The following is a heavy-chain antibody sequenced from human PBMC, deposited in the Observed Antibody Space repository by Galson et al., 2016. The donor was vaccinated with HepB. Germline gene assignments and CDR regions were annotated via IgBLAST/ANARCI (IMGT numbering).Heavy chain of an antibody. CDR1: GYTFTSYH. Sequence: SVKVSCKASGYTFTSYHMHWVRQAPGQGLEWMGIINPNADSTTYAQKFQGRVTMTRDTSTNTVYMELSSLRSEDTAVYYCAREGGYYSFYYYGMDVWGQGTTVTVSS. V-gene: IGHV1-46*01. CDR2: INPNADST. CDR3: AREGGYYSFYYYGMDV. D-gene: IGHD3-3*01. J-gene: IGHJ6*02.